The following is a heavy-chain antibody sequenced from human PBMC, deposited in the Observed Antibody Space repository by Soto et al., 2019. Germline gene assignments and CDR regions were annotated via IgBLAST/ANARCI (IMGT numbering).Heavy chain of an antibody. CDR1: GGSFSGYY. V-gene: IGHV4-34*01. CDR3: ARRDVDIVATIEVFDL. D-gene: IGHD5-12*01. J-gene: IGHJ3*01. CDR2: INHSGST. Sequence: PSETLSLTCAVYGGSFSGYYWSWIRQPPGKGLEWIGEINHSGSTNYNPSLKSRVTISVDTSKNQFSLKLSSVTAADTAVYYCARRDVDIVATIEVFDLWGQGTMVTVSS.